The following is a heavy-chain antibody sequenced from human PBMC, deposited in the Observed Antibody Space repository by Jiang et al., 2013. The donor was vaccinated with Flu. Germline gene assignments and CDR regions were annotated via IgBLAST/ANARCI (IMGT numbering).Heavy chain of an antibody. J-gene: IGHJ4*02. V-gene: IGHV1-46*01. D-gene: IGHD1-26*01. CDR3: ARELIVGAQFDY. CDR1: GYTFTSYG. CDR2: INPSGGST. Sequence: SGAEVKKPGSSVKVSCKASGYTFTSYGISWVRQAPGQGLEWMGIINPSGGSTSYAQKFQGRVTMTRDTSTSTVYMELSSLRSEDTAVYYCARELIVGAQFDYWGQGTLVTVSS.